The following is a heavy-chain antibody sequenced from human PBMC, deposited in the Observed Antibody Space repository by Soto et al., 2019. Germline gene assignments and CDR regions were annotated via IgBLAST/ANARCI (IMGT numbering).Heavy chain of an antibody. J-gene: IGHJ5*02. CDR2: FYSSGSI. D-gene: IGHD3-22*01. CDR1: GYSITAGGYY. Sequence: SETLSLTCSVSGYSITAGGYYWSWIRQHPGKGLEWIGRFYSSGSIIYNPSLKSRVSISGDTSRNQFSMTLTSVTAADTALYYCARMYSSGSGWFHPWGQGTLVTVSS. CDR3: ARMYSSGSGWFHP. V-gene: IGHV4-31*03.